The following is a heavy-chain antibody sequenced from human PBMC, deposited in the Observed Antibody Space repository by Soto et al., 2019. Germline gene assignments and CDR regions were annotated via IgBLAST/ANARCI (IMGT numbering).Heavy chain of an antibody. J-gene: IGHJ5*02. Sequence: SETLSLTCTVSGGSVSSGRYYWRWIRQPPGKGLEWLGYSYYSGSTHYNPSLKSRVTISVDTSKNQFSLKLSSVTAADTAVYYCARCNSTWYSDHWGQGTLVTVSS. CDR1: GGSVSSGRYY. CDR3: ARCNSTWYSDH. CDR2: SYYSGST. D-gene: IGHD6-13*01. V-gene: IGHV4-61*01.